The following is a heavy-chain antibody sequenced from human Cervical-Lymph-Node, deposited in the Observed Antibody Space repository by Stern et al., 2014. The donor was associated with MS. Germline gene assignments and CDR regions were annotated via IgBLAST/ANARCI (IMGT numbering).Heavy chain of an antibody. V-gene: IGHV3-48*02. CDR3: ARTWRENTFDL. D-gene: IGHD3-9*01. CDR1: GFTFSTYG. J-gene: IGHJ1*01. Sequence: VQLVESGGGLVQPGGSLKLSCEASGFTFSTYGMSWVRQAPGTGLQWIAFVSKSGITFHYADSVEGRFTMSRYNAGSSVHLQMHSLRDDDTAIYCCARTWRENTFDLWGQGTLVTVSS. CDR2: VSKSGITF.